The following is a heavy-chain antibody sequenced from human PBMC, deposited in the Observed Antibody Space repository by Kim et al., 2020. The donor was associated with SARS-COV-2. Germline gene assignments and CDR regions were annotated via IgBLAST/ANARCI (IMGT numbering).Heavy chain of an antibody. J-gene: IGHJ6*02. CDR1: GFIFSDHY. D-gene: IGHD2-15*01. Sequence: GGSLRLSCAASGFIFSDHYMDWVRQAPGEGLEWVGRTKDKANSYTTEYAASVKGRFTISRDDSKNSLYLQMNSLKIEDTAVYYCARDIFSEDRQFYYGMDVWGRGTTVTVSS. CDR3: ARDIFSEDRQFYYGMDV. V-gene: IGHV3-72*01. CDR2: TKDKANSYTT.